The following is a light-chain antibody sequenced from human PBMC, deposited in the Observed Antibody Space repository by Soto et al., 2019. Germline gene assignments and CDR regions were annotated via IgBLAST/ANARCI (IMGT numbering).Light chain of an antibody. CDR1: QSVSTN. V-gene: IGKV3-15*01. CDR3: QHYNDWPLT. Sequence: EIVMTQSAATLSVSPGERATLSCRASQSVSTNLAWYQQKSGQAPRLLIYGASTRATGIPARFSGSGSGTEFTLTISGLQSEDFAFYYCQHYNDWPLTFGGGTKVEIK. CDR2: GAS. J-gene: IGKJ4*01.